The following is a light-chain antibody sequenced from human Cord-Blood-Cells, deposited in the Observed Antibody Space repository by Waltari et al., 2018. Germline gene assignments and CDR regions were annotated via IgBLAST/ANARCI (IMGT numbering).Light chain of an antibody. Sequence: EIVMTQSPATLSVSPGERATLSCRASQSVSSNLAWYQQKPGQAPRLLIYGASTRATCIPARFSGSGSWTEFTLTISSLQSGDFAVYYCQQYNNWPWTVGQGTKVEIK. CDR2: GAS. J-gene: IGKJ1*01. V-gene: IGKV3-15*01. CDR3: QQYNNWPWT. CDR1: QSVSSN.